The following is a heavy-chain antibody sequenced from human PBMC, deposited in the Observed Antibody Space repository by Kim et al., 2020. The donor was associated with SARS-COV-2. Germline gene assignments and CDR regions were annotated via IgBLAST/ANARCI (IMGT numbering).Heavy chain of an antibody. CDR3: ARGGDL. CDR2: TVR. J-gene: IGHJ4*02. Sequence: TVRYYADSVKVRFTISRDNAKNSLYLQMNSLRDEDTALYYCARGGDLWGQGTLVTVSS. V-gene: IGHV3-48*02. D-gene: IGHD3-3*01.